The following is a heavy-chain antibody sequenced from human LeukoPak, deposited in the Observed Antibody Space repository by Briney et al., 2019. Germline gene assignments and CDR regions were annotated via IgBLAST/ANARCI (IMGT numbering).Heavy chain of an antibody. Sequence: SETLSLTCAGYGGALGCYYWTLIRQTPGKGLEWIGEISHTGLTGSNPSLKSRVTIFVDSSKKQFSLRMTSVTAADTGVYYCARVRDISARPCDTWGPGTLVTVSS. CDR1: GGALGCYY. CDR3: ARVRDISARPCDT. D-gene: IGHD1-1*01. J-gene: IGHJ5*02. V-gene: IGHV4-34*01. CDR2: ISHTGLT.